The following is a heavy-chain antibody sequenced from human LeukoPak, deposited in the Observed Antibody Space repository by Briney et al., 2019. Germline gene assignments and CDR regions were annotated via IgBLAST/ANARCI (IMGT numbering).Heavy chain of an antibody. CDR3: AGRCSVTRCHFSSYDMDV. CDR1: GFTFSSYA. J-gene: IGHJ6*02. V-gene: IGHV3-23*01. Sequence: GGSLRLSCAASGFTFSSYAMSWVRQAPGKGLEWVSAISGSGGSTYYADSVKGRFTISRDSAKNSLYLQMNSLRAEDTALYYCAGRCSVTRCHFSSYDMDVWGQGTTVTVSS. CDR2: ISGSGGST. D-gene: IGHD2-15*01.